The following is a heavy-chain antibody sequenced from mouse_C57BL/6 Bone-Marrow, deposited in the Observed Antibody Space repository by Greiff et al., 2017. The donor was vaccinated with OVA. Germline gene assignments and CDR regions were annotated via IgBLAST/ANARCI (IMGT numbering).Heavy chain of an antibody. CDR2: IRSKSSNYAT. V-gene: IGHV10-3*01. CDR3: VRDPYGSSPYVDV. Sequence: GGGLVQPKGSLKLSCVASGFTFNTYAMHRVRQAPGKGLEWVARIRSKSSNYATYYADSVKERFTSSRDDSQSMLYLQMNNLKTEDTSMYYCVRDPYGSSPYVDVWGTGTTVTVSS. D-gene: IGHD1-1*01. J-gene: IGHJ1*03. CDR1: GFTFNTYA.